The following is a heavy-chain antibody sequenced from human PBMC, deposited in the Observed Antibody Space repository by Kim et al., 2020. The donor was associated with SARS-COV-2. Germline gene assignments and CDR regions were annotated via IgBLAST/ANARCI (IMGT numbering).Heavy chain of an antibody. CDR3: ARHWESGYYSGTYLGAFDI. D-gene: IGHD1-26*01. V-gene: IGHV4-39*01. J-gene: IGHJ3*02. CDR2: MYYSGST. Sequence: SETLSLTCTVSGGSISSSGYYWGWIRQPPGKGLEWIGSMYYSGSTYYNPSLKSRVTISVDTSKNPFSLKLSSATAADTAVYYCARHWESGYYSGTYLGAFDIWGQGTMVSVSS. CDR1: GGSISSSGYY.